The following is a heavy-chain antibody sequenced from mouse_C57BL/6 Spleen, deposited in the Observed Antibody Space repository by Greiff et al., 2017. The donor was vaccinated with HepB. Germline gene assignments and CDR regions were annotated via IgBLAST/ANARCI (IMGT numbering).Heavy chain of an antibody. CDR3: ARDNPYYFDY. V-gene: IGHV1-54*01. D-gene: IGHD1-3*01. Sequence: QVQLKESGAELVRPGTSVKVSCKASGYAFTNYLIEWVKQRPGQGLEWIGVINPGSGGTNYNEKFKGKATLTADKSSSTAYMQLSSLTSEDSAVYFCARDNPYYFDYWGQGTTLTVSS. CDR2: INPGSGGT. CDR1: GYAFTNYL. J-gene: IGHJ2*01.